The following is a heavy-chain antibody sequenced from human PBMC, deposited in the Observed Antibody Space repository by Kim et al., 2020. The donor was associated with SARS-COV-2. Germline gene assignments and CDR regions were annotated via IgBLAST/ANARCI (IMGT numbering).Heavy chain of an antibody. Sequence: GGSMRLSCAASGFTFSSYWMHWVRQAPGKGLVWVSRINSDGSSTNYADSVKGRFTISRDNAKNTLYLQMNSLRAEDTAVYYCVGRHCSGTSCPLYWGQGTLVTVSS. D-gene: IGHD2-15*01. V-gene: IGHV3-74*01. CDR2: INSDGSST. CDR3: VGRHCSGTSCPLY. CDR1: GFTFSSYW. J-gene: IGHJ4*02.